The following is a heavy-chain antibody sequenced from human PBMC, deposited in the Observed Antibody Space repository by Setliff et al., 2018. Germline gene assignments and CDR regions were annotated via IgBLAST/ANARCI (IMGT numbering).Heavy chain of an antibody. V-gene: IGHV4-61*02. CDR1: GGSISSGSYY. CDR2: IYTSGST. CDR3: ARGRGYSYGSTFHYYYGMDV. J-gene: IGHJ6*01. Sequence: SETLSLTCTVSGGSISSGSYYWSWIRQPAGKGLEWIGRIYTSGSTNYNPSLKSRVTISVDTFKNQFSLKLSSVTAADTAVYYCARGRGYSYGSTFHYYYGMDVWG. D-gene: IGHD5-18*01.